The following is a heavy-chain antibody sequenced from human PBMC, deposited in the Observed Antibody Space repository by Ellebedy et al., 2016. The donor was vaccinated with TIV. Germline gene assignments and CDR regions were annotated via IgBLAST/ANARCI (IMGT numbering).Heavy chain of an antibody. Sequence: GESLKISCTASGFTFGDYGMTWFRQAPGEGLEWVGFIRSKAYGGTAEYAASVKGRFTISRDDSESIAFLQMNSLKIGETAVYYCARKKTFDVMLAYWGQGTLVTVSS. D-gene: IGHD3-16*01. CDR2: IRSKAYGGTA. V-gene: IGHV3-49*03. J-gene: IGHJ4*02. CDR3: ARKKTFDVMLAY. CDR1: GFTFGDYG.